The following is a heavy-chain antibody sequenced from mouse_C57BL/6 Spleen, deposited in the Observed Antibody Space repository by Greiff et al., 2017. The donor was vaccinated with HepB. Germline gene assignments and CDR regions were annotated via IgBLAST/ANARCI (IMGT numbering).Heavy chain of an antibody. V-gene: IGHV1-72*01. CDR2: IDPNSGGT. J-gene: IGHJ2*01. CDR1: GYTFTSYW. Sequence: QVHVKQPGAELVKPGASVKLSCKASGYTFTSYWMHWVKQRPGRGLEWIGRIDPNSGGTKYNEKFKSKATLTVDKPSSTAYMQLSSLTSEDSAVYYCARSGDSSGYERDYFDDWGQGTTLAVSS. CDR3: ARSGDSSGYERDYFDD. D-gene: IGHD3-2*02.